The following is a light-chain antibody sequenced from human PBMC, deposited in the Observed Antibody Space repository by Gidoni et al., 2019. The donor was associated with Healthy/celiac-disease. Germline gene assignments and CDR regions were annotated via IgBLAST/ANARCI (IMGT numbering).Light chain of an antibody. Sequence: EIVMPQSPATLSVSPGERATLSCRASQSVSSNLAWYQQKPGQAPRLLIYGASTRATGIPARFSGSGSGTEFTLTISSLQSEDFAVYYCQQYTNWPPGTFGQGTKVEIK. V-gene: IGKV3-15*01. CDR2: GAS. CDR3: QQYTNWPPGT. CDR1: QSVSSN. J-gene: IGKJ1*01.